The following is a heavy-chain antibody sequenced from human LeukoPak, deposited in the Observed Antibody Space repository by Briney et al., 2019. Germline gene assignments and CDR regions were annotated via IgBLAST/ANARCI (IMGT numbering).Heavy chain of an antibody. CDR2: INHSGST. CDR3: ARGPIIQRLKEYYFDY. CDR1: GGSFSGYY. V-gene: IGHV4-34*01. J-gene: IGHJ4*02. D-gene: IGHD3-10*01. Sequence: SETLSLTCAVYGGSFSGYYWSWIRQPPGKGLEWIGEINHSGSTNYNPSLKSRVTISVDTSKNQFSLKLSSVTAADTAVYYCARGPIIQRLKEYYFDYWGQGTLVTVSS.